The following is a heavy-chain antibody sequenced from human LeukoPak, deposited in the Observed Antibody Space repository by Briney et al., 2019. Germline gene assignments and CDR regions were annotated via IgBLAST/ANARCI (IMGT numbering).Heavy chain of an antibody. J-gene: IGHJ4*02. CDR2: IYYSGST. D-gene: IGHD5-18*01. Sequence: SETLSLTCTVSGGSISSNSYYWGWIRQSPGKGLERIGSIYYSGSTYYKPSLKSRLTVSVDTSKNHFSLKLSSVTAADTAVYYCARDQVVGYSYGVGGYFDYWGQGTLVTVSS. V-gene: IGHV4-39*02. CDR1: GGSISSNSYY. CDR3: ARDQVVGYSYGVGGYFDY.